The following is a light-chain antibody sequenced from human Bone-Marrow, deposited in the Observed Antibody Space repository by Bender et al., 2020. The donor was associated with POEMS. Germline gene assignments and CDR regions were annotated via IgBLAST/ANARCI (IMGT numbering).Light chain of an antibody. CDR1: SSDIGGYNY. V-gene: IGLV2-14*03. CDR2: DVS. J-gene: IGLJ1*01. Sequence: QSALTQSASVSGSPGQSITISCTGTSSDIGGYNYVSWYQQHPGKAPNLVIYDVSNRPSGVSNRFSGSKSGNTASLTISGLRAEDEADYYCSSYTPSSTYVFGTGTTVTVL. CDR3: SSYTPSSTYV.